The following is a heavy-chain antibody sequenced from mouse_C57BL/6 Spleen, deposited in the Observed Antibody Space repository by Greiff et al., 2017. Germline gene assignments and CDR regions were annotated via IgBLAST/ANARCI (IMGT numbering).Heavy chain of an antibody. Sequence: EVQVVESGGGLVQPGGSMKLSCAASGFTFSDAWMDWVRQSPEKGLEWVAEIRNKANNHATYYAESVKGRFTISRDDSKSSVYLQMNSLRAEDTGIYYCTSIYYDLWYFDVWGTGTTVTVSS. CDR3: TSIYYDLWYFDV. J-gene: IGHJ1*03. D-gene: IGHD2-4*01. V-gene: IGHV6-6*01. CDR2: IRNKANNHAT. CDR1: GFTFSDAW.